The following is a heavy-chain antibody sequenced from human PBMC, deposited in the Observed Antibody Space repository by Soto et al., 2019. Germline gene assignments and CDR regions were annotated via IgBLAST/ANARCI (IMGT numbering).Heavy chain of an antibody. CDR3: AHKSGGSRRGWFDP. Sequence: GLDLEWLALIYWDDDKRYSPSLKSRLTITKDTSKNQVVLTMTNMDPVDTATYYCAHKSGGSRRGWFDPWGQGTLVTVSS. CDR2: IYWDDDK. V-gene: IGHV2-5*02. D-gene: IGHD2-15*01. J-gene: IGHJ5*02.